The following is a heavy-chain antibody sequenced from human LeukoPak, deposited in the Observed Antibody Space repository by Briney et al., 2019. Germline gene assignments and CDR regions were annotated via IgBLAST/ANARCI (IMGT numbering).Heavy chain of an antibody. CDR3: ARHRWYYDFWSGYTDLNWFDP. V-gene: IGHV4-59*05. D-gene: IGHD3-3*01. Sequence: SETLSLTCSVSGCSISSYYWSWIRQPPGKGLEWIGSIYYSGSTYYNPSLKSRVTISVDTSKNQFSLKLSSVTAADTAVYYCARHRWYYDFWSGYTDLNWFDPWGQGTLVTVSS. CDR2: IYYSGST. J-gene: IGHJ5*02. CDR1: GCSISSYY.